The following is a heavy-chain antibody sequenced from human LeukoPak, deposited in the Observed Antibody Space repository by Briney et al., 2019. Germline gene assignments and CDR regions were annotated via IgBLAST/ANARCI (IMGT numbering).Heavy chain of an antibody. J-gene: IGHJ4*02. CDR1: GYTFTGYY. D-gene: IGHD2-21*02. V-gene: IGHV1-2*02. CDR3: ARVTGLVTGVDY. CDR2: INPNSGGT. Sequence: ASVKVSCKASGYTFTGYYMHWVRQAPGQGLEWMGWINPNSGGTNYAQKFQGRVTMTRDTSISTAYMELSRLRSDDTAVYYSARVTGLVTGVDYWGQGTLVTVSS.